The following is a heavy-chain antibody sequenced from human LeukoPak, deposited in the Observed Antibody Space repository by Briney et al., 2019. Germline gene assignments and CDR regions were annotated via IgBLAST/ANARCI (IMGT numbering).Heavy chain of an antibody. CDR1: GYTFTSYY. V-gene: IGHV1-46*01. D-gene: IGHD6-13*01. CDR3: ARGSSSWQKLGNDAFDI. CDR2: INPSGGST. J-gene: IGHJ3*02. Sequence: ASVKVSCKASGYTFTSYYMHWVRQAPGQGLEWMGIINPSGGSTSYAQKFQGRVTMTRDTSTSTVYMELSSLGSEDTAVYYCARGSSSWQKLGNDAFDIWGQGTMVTVSS.